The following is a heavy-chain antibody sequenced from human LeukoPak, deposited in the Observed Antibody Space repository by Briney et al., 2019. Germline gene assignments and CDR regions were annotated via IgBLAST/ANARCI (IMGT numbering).Heavy chain of an antibody. CDR1: DYSFTNYG. CDR2: IIPIFGTA. Sequence: SVKVSCKASDYSFTNYGISWVRQAPGQGLEWMGGIIPIFGTANYAQKFQGRVTITTDESTSTAYMELSSLRSEDTAVYYCARGSSSWYEDYWGQGTLVTVSS. J-gene: IGHJ4*02. V-gene: IGHV1-69*05. CDR3: ARGSSSWYEDY. D-gene: IGHD6-13*01.